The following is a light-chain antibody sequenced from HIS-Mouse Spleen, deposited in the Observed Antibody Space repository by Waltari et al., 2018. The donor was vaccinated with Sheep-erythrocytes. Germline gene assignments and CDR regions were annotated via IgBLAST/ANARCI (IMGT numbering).Light chain of an antibody. CDR3: QQYNSYSPEGT. Sequence: DIQMTQSPSTLSASVGDRVTITCRASQSISSWLAWYQQKQGKAPKLLIYKASSLESGVPSRFSGSGSGTEFTLTISSLQPDDFATYYCQQYNSYSPEGTFGQGTKVEIK. CDR1: QSISSW. J-gene: IGKJ1*01. CDR2: KAS. V-gene: IGKV1-5*03.